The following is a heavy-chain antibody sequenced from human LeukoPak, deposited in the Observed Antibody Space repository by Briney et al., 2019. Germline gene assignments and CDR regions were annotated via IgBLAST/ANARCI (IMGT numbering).Heavy chain of an antibody. Sequence: SETLSLTCIVSGGSISGSHYYWAWIRQSPGKGLEWIGMINYSENTYYNPSLWSRATISVDTSTNQFSLNLNSVTAADTAVYYCARGYDYWGQGTLVTVSS. V-gene: IGHV4-39*01. CDR1: GGSISGSHYY. CDR3: ARGYDY. D-gene: IGHD6-13*01. J-gene: IGHJ4*02. CDR2: INYSENT.